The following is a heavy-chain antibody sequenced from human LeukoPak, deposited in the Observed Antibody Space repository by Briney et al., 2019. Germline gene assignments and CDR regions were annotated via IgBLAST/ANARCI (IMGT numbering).Heavy chain of an antibody. D-gene: IGHD6-19*01. CDR3: ARGLPFYSSGWYFDY. CDR1: GFTFSTYH. Sequence: TGGSLRLSCAASGFTFSTYHMNWVRQAPGKGLEWVSYISSSSTIYFADSVKGRFTISRDNAKNSLYLQMNSLRDEDTAVYYCARGLPFYSSGWYFDYWGQGTLVTVSS. J-gene: IGHJ4*02. CDR2: ISSSSTI. V-gene: IGHV3-48*02.